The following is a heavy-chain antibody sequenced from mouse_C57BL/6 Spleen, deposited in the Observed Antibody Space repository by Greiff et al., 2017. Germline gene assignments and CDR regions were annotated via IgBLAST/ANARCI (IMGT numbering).Heavy chain of an antibody. J-gene: IGHJ2*01. CDR2: IDPSDSYT. D-gene: IGHD1-1*01. V-gene: IGHV1-69*01. CDR3: ARGDYYGSSRYFDC. CDR1: GYTFTSYW. Sequence: QVQLQQPGAELVKPGASVKLSCKASGYTFTSYWMHWVKQRPGQGLEWIGEIDPSDSYTNYNQKFKGKSTLTVDKSSSTAYMQLSSLTSEDSAVYYCARGDYYGSSRYFDCWGQGTTLTVSS.